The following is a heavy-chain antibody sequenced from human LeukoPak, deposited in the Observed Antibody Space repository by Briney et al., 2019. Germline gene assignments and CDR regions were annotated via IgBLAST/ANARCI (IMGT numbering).Heavy chain of an antibody. V-gene: IGHV4-4*07. J-gene: IGHJ4*02. CDR1: GGSISSYY. Sequence: SETLSLTCTVSGGSISSYYWSWIRQPAGEGLEWIGRIYTSGSTNYNPSLKSRVTMSVDTSKNQFSLKLSSVTAADTAVYYCARGDNGSGSYHFDYWGQGTLVTVSS. CDR2: IYTSGST. D-gene: IGHD1-26*01. CDR3: ARGDNGSGSYHFDY.